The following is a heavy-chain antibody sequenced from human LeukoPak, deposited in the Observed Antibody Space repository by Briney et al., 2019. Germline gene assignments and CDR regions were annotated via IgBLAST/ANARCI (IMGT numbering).Heavy chain of an antibody. D-gene: IGHD3-16*01. CDR2: RYYSGST. J-gene: IGHJ1*01. Sequence: SETLSLTCSASGGSISSYYWTWIRQPPGKGLEWIGYRYYSGSTTYNPSLKSRVTISVDTSKSQFSLKLISVTAADTAIYYCARVRGDFEADWGQGTLVTVSS. V-gene: IGHV4-59*01. CDR1: GGSISSYY. CDR3: ARVRGDFEAD.